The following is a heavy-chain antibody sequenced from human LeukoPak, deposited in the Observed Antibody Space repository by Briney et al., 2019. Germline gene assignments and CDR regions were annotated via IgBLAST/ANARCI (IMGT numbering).Heavy chain of an antibody. Sequence: GGSLRLSCAASGFSFSERYMTWVRQAPGKGLEWLSYISRSSSDINYADSVRGRFTISRDNAENSLYLQRDSLRVEDTAVYFCARRAGYCSDGFCYSGNYFDYWGEGTLVTVSS. V-gene: IGHV3-11*06. CDR3: ARRAGYCSDGFCYSGNYFDY. D-gene: IGHD2-15*01. CDR2: ISRSSSDI. J-gene: IGHJ4*02. CDR1: GFSFSERY.